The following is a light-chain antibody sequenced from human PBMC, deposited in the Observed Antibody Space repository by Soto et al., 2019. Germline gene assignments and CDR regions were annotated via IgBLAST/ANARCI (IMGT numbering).Light chain of an antibody. V-gene: IGKV1-5*03. CDR1: QTISSW. CDR2: KAS. J-gene: IGKJ1*01. Sequence: DIQMTQSPSTLSGSAGDRVTITCRASQTISSWLAWYQQKPGKAPKLLIYKASTLKSGVPSRFSGSGSGTEFTLPISSLQPDDFAAYYYQHYNCYSVAFYQGTKVELK. CDR3: QHYNCYSVA.